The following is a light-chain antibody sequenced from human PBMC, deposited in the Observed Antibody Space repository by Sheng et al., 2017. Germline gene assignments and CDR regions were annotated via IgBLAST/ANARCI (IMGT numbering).Light chain of an antibody. CDR1: SSNIGAGYD. CDR2: GNN. CDR3: ASWDDSLSSVL. V-gene: IGLV1-40*01. J-gene: IGLJ2*01. Sequence: QSVLTQPPSVSGAPGQRVTISCTGSSSNIGAGYDVHWYQQLPGTAPKLLIYGNNNRPSGVPDRFSGSKSGTSASLAITGLQAEDEADYYCASWDDSLSSVLFGGGTKLTVL.